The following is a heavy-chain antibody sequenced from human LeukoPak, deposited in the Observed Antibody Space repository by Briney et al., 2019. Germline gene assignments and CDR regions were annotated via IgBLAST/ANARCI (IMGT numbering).Heavy chain of an antibody. J-gene: IGHJ5*02. D-gene: IGHD3-10*01. CDR3: ARYITMVRGGSWFDP. Sequence: ASVKVSCKASGYTFANSDINWVRQAAGQGLEWMGWMNPDSGNTGYARNFQGRVTMTRNTSISTAYMELSSLRSEDTAVYYCARYITMVRGGSWFDPWGQGTLVTVSS. CDR2: MNPDSGNT. V-gene: IGHV1-8*01. CDR1: GYTFANSD.